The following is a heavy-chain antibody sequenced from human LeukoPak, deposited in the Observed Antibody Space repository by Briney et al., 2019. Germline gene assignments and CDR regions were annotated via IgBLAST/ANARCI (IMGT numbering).Heavy chain of an antibody. Sequence: PGGSLRLSCAASGFTFSSYSMNWVRQAPGKGLEWVSSISSSSSYIYYADSVKGRFTISRDNAKNSLYLQMNSLRAEDTAVYYCARYIRYRPNGVCYTGAFDYWGQGTLVTVSS. CDR3: ARYIRYRPNGVCYTGAFDY. D-gene: IGHD2-8*01. J-gene: IGHJ4*02. CDR1: GFTFSSYS. V-gene: IGHV3-21*01. CDR2: ISSSSSYI.